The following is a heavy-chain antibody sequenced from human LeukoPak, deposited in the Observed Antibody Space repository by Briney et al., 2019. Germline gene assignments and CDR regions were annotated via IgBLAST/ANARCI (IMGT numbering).Heavy chain of an antibody. CDR3: ARQDITIFGVVRRYNWFDP. Sequence: GGSLRLPCAASGFTFSSYEMNWVRQAPGKGLEWVSYISSSGSTIYYADSVKGRFIISRDNAKNSLYLQMNSLRAEDTAVYYCARQDITIFGVVRRYNWFDPWGQGTLVTVSS. D-gene: IGHD3-3*01. V-gene: IGHV3-48*03. J-gene: IGHJ5*02. CDR1: GFTFSSYE. CDR2: ISSSGSTI.